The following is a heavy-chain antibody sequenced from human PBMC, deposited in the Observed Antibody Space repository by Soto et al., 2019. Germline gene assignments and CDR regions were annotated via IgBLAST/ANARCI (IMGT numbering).Heavy chain of an antibody. V-gene: IGHV1-18*01. CDR2: ISAYNGNT. Sequence: EASVKVSCKASGYTFTSYGISWVRQAPGQGLEWMGWISAYNGNTNYAQKLQGRVTMTTDTSTSTAYMELRSLRSDDTAVYYCARVGHRYYYYGMDVWGQGTTVTVSS. CDR3: ARVGHRYYYYGMDV. CDR1: GYTFTSYG. J-gene: IGHJ6*02.